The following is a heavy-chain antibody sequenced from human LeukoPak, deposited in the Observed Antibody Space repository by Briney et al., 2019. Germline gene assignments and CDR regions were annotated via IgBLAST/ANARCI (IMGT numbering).Heavy chain of an antibody. CDR2: ISGSGGST. CDR3: AKDLQVVRGVITCFDY. D-gene: IGHD3-10*01. J-gene: IGHJ4*02. CDR1: GFIFSSYG. Sequence: PGGSLRLSCAASGFIFSSYGMHWVRQAPGKGLEWVSAISGSGGSTYYADSVKGRFTISRDNSKNTLYLQMNSLRAEDTAVYYCAKDLQVVRGVITCFDYWGQGTLVTVSS. V-gene: IGHV3-23*01.